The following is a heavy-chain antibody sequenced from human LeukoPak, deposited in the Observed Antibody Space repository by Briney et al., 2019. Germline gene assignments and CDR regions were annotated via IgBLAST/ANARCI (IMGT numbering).Heavy chain of an antibody. J-gene: IGHJ5*02. CDR2: IYHSGST. Sequence: SETLSLTCAVYGGSFSGYYWSWIRQPPGKGLEWIGYIYHSGSTYYNPSLKSRVTISVDRSKNQFSLKLSSVTAADTAVYYCARAIFGVVSRYNWFDPWGQGTLVTVSS. D-gene: IGHD3-3*01. CDR1: GGSFSGYY. CDR3: ARAIFGVVSRYNWFDP. V-gene: IGHV4-30-2*01.